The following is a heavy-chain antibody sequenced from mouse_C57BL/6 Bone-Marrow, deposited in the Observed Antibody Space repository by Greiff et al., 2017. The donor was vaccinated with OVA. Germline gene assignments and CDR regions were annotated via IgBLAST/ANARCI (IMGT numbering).Heavy chain of an antibody. CDR1: GYTFTSYW. D-gene: IGHD1-1*01. J-gene: IGHJ4*01. Sequence: QVQLQQPGAELVKPGASVKLSCKASGYTFTSYWMHWVTQRPGQGLEWIGMIHPNSGSTNYNEKIKSKATLTVDKSSSTAYMQLSSLTSEYSAVYYCSRGAVVATDYYAMDYWGPGTSVTVSS. CDR2: IHPNSGST. CDR3: SRGAVVATDYYAMDY. V-gene: IGHV1-64*01.